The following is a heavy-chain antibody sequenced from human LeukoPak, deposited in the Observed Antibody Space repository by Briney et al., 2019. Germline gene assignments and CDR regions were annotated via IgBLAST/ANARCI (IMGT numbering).Heavy chain of an antibody. J-gene: IGHJ4*02. CDR3: ARDREYYDFWSGYYYFDY. CDR1: GYTFTSYG. D-gene: IGHD3-3*01. V-gene: IGHV1-46*03. CDR2: INPSGGST. Sequence: ASVKVSCKASGYTFTSYGINWVRQAPGQGLEWMGIINPSGGSTSYAQKFQGRVTMTRDTSTSTVYMELSSLRSEDTAVYYCARDREYYDFWSGYYYFDYWGQGTLVTVSS.